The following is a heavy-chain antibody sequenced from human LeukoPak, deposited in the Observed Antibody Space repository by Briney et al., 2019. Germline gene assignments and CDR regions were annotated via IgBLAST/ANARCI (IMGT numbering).Heavy chain of an antibody. CDR3: ARDTTVASGMQY. CDR1: GGSISTFS. CDR2: IYIKST. D-gene: IGHD6-19*01. J-gene: IGHJ4*02. Sequence: PSDTLSLTCTVSGGSISTFSWSWIRQFPGKGLEWIGSIYIKSTNYNPSLKSRVAISVDKSKNQFSLRLDSVTTADTAVYYCARDTTVASGMQYWGRGTLVTVSS. V-gene: IGHV4-59*01.